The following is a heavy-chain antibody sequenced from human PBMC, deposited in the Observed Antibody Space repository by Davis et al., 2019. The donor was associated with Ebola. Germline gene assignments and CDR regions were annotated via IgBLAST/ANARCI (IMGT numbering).Heavy chain of an antibody. Sequence: MPSETLSLTCNVSGGSFRRNYWSWIRQPPGKGLEWIGYIYNSVSANYNPSLKSRVTISVDTSKNQFSLKLSSVTAADTAVYYCARPVFGDAFDIWGQGTMVTVSS. CDR2: IYNSVSA. CDR1: GGSFRRNY. D-gene: IGHD2-8*01. J-gene: IGHJ3*02. V-gene: IGHV4-59*01. CDR3: ARPVFGDAFDI.